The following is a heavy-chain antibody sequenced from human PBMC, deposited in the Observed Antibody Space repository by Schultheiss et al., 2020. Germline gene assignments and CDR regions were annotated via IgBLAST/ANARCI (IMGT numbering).Heavy chain of an antibody. J-gene: IGHJ6*02. Sequence: SETLSLTCTVSGGSISSGGYYWSWIRQHPGKGLEWIGYMYYSGSTYYNPSLKSRVTISVDTSKNQFSLKLSSVTAADTAVYYCARSLDYYYGMDVWGQGTTVTVSS. V-gene: IGHV4-31*03. CDR1: GGSISSGGYY. CDR3: ARSLDYYYGMDV. D-gene: IGHD6-13*01. CDR2: MYYSGST.